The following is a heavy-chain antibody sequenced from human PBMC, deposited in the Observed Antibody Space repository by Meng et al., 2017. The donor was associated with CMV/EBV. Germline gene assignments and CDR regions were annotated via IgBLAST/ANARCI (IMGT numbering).Heavy chain of an antibody. V-gene: IGHV3-30*02. CDR3: AKEGGLELRTLSRYYYYGMDV. D-gene: IGHD1-7*01. CDR2: IRYDGSNK. J-gene: IGHJ6*02. Sequence: GESLKISCAASGFTFSSYGMHWVRQAPGKGLEWVAFIRYDGSNKYYADSVKGRFTTSRDNSKNTLYLQMNSLRAEDTAVYYCAKEGGLELRTLSRYYYYGMDVWGQGTTVTVSS. CDR1: GFTFSSYG.